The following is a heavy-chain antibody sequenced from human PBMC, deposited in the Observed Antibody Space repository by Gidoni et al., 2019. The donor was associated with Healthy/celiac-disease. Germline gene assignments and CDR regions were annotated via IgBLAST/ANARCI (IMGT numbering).Heavy chain of an antibody. CDR1: GGAISSSSYY. Sequence: QLQLQESGPGLVKPSETLSLTCTVPGGAISSSSYYWGWIRQPPGKGLEWIGSIDYSGSTYYNPSLKSRVTISVDTSKNQFSLKLSSVTAADTAVYYCARQGIAVAGTGFDSWGQGTLVTVSS. D-gene: IGHD6-19*01. CDR2: IDYSGST. CDR3: ARQGIAVAGTGFDS. J-gene: IGHJ4*02. V-gene: IGHV4-39*01.